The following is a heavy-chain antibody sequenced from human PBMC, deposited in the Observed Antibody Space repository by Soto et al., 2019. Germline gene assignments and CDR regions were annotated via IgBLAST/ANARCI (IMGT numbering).Heavy chain of an antibody. CDR2: ISVGSGNT. Sequence: GASVKVSCKASGYTFASYGIGWVRQAPGQGLEWIGWISVGSGNTNYAQKLQGRVTITRDISTSTAYMELSSLRSEDTAVYYCAAVPVTAAAGSPINWGQGTLVTVSS. D-gene: IGHD6-13*01. CDR1: GYTFASYG. V-gene: IGHV1-18*01. CDR3: AAVPVTAAAGSPIN. J-gene: IGHJ4*02.